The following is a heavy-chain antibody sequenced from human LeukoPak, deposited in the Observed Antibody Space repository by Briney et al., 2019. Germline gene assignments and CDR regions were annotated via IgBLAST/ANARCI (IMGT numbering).Heavy chain of an antibody. CDR1: VYPFTGYY. V-gene: IGHV1-2*02. J-gene: IGHJ4*02. D-gene: IGHD3-16*01. CDR3: ARDLRALGDYFDY. Sequence: ASVKVSCKASVYPFTGYYIHWVRQAPGQGLEWMGWTNPDSGGASYAQKFQGRVTMTRDTSISTAYLELSRLRSDDTAVYYCARDLRALGDYFDYWGQGTLVTVSS. CDR2: TNPDSGGA.